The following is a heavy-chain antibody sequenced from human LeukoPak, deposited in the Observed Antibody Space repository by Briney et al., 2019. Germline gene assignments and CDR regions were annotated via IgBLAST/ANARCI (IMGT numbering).Heavy chain of an antibody. J-gene: IGHJ4*02. V-gene: IGHV4-34*01. CDR2: INHSGST. D-gene: IGHD6-6*01. Sequence: SETLSLSCAVYGGSFSGYYWSWIRQPPGKGLEWIGEINHSGSTNYNPSLKSRVTISVDTSKNQFSLKLSSVTAADTAVYYCARRSRMIAARRLDYWGQGTLVTVSS. CDR3: ARRSRMIAARRLDY. CDR1: GGSFSGYY.